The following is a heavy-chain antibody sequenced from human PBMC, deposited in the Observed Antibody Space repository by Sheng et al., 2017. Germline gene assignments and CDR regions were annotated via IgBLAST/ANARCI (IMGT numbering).Heavy chain of an antibody. Sequence: QVQLVQSGAEVKKPGSSVKVSCKASGGTFSSYAISWVRQAPGQGLEWMGGIIPIFGTANYAQKFQGRVTITADESTSTAYMELSSLRSEDTAVYYCAREAPVVVITVSDQDGDYWGQGTLVTVSS. D-gene: IGHD3-22*01. CDR2: IIPIFGTA. CDR1: GGTFSSYA. V-gene: IGHV1-69*13. J-gene: IGHJ4*02. CDR3: AREAPVVVITVSDQDGDY.